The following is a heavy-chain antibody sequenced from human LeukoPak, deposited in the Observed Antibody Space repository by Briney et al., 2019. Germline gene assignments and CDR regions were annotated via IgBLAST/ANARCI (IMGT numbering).Heavy chain of an antibody. CDR2: IYYSGST. CDR3: ARAWGVWYFDL. V-gene: IGHV4-61*01. Sequence: SETLSLTCTASGGSISSSSYYWSWIRQPPGKGLEWIGYIYYSGSTNYNPSLKSRVTISVDTSKNQFSLKLSSVTAADTAVYYCARAWGVWYFDLWGRGTLVTVSS. D-gene: IGHD3-10*01. J-gene: IGHJ2*01. CDR1: GGSISSSSYY.